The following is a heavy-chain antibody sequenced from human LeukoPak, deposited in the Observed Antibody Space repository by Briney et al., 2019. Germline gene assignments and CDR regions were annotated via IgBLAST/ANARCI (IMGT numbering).Heavy chain of an antibody. J-gene: IGHJ6*02. CDR1: GFTFSSYA. CDR3: AKALEVVGPSYYYYGMDV. Sequence: PGGSLRLSCAASGFTFSSYAMSWVRQAPGKGLEGVSAISGSGGSTYYADSVKGRFTISRDNSKNTLYLQINSLRAEDTAVYYCAKALEVVGPSYYYYGMDVWGQGTTVTVSS. D-gene: IGHD2-15*01. CDR2: ISGSGGST. V-gene: IGHV3-23*01.